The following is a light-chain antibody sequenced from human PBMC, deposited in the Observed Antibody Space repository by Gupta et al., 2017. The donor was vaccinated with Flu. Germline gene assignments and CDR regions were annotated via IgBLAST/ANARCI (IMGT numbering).Light chain of an antibody. V-gene: IGLV1-44*01. J-gene: IGLJ1*01. CDR3: AAWEDSLSGHYV. CDR2: DNG. Sequence: GTISCSGSSCNIGGNTVNWYHQDPGAPPKLLVIDNGARSSGVPDRVSGSKSGTSASLAISGIQAEDEADDYCAAWEDSLSGHYVFGTGTKVTVL. CDR1: SCNIGGNT.